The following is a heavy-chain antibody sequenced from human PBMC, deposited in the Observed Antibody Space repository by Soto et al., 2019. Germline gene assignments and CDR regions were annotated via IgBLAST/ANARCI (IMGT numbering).Heavy chain of an antibody. CDR2: IKSKSSGGTT. CDR3: ASEKGWRQSPLDS. CDR1: GLIFRNAW. J-gene: IGHJ5*01. D-gene: IGHD4-4*01. V-gene: IGHV3-15*01. Sequence: TVGSLRLSCAASGLIFRNAWMSWVRQAPGKGLEWVGRIKSKSSGGTTDYAAPVEGRVTISRDDSKSTLCLQMTSLTIEDTAVYFCASEKGWRQSPLDSWGQGALVTVSS.